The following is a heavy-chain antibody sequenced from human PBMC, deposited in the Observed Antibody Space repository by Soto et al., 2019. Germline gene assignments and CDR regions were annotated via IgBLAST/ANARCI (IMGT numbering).Heavy chain of an antibody. V-gene: IGHV3-30*18. CDR2: ISYDGSNK. CDR1: GFTFSSYG. Sequence: GGSLRLSCAASGFTFSSYGIHWVRQAPGKGLEWVAVISYDGSNKYYADSVKGRFTISRDNSKNTLYLQMNSLRAEDTAVYYCAKDSGSYNFDYWGQGTLVTVSS. D-gene: IGHD1-26*01. CDR3: AKDSGSYNFDY. J-gene: IGHJ4*02.